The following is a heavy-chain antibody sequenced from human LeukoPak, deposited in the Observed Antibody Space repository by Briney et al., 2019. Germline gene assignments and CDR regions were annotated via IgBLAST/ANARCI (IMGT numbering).Heavy chain of an antibody. CDR1: GFTFTNHG. V-gene: IGHV3-30*18. CDR3: AKSGSQYHKLSRYYYYGMDV. J-gene: IGHJ6*02. D-gene: IGHD2-2*01. Sequence: PGGSLRLSCVASGFTFTNHGMHWVRQAPGKGLEWVAVISYEGSIRYYGDSVKGRFTISRDNPKNTLYLQMNSLRPEDTAVYYCAKSGSQYHKLSRYYYYGMDVWGQGTTVTVSS. CDR2: ISYEGSIR.